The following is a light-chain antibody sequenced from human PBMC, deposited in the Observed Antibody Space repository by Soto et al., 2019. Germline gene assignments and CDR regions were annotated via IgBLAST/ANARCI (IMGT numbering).Light chain of an antibody. V-gene: IGLV1-40*01. Sequence: QSLLTQPPPVSGAPGQRGTISCTGGSPKNGAGYDIHWYQQLPGSAPKLLIYANSNRPSGVPDRFSGSRSGTSASLAITGLQAEDEADYSCQSYDSSLSGFYVFGTGTKVTVL. CDR2: ANS. CDR3: QSYDSSLSGFYV. J-gene: IGLJ1*01. CDR1: SPKNGAGYD.